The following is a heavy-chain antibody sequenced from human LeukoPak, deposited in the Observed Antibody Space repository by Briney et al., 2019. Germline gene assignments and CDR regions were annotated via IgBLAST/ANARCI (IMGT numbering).Heavy chain of an antibody. CDR3: ARYGSGSYMRVYFDY. J-gene: IGHJ4*02. CDR1: GGSISSYY. CDR2: IYYSGST. V-gene: IGHV4-59*08. Sequence: SETLSLTCTVSGGSISSYYWSWIRQPPGKGLEWIGYIYYSGSTNYNPSLKSRVTISVDTSKNQFSLKLSSETAADTAVYYCARYGSGSYMRVYFDYWGQGTLVTVSS. D-gene: IGHD3-10*01.